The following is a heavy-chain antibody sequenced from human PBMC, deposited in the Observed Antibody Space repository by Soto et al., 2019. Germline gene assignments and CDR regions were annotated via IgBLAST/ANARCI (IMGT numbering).Heavy chain of an antibody. CDR2: ISPIFGTA. CDR3: ARGWQKGDFWSGYYPSRYYYGMDV. V-gene: IGHV1-69*13. D-gene: IGHD3-3*01. Sequence: GASVKVSCKGSGGTFSSYAISSVRQAPGQGLEWMAGISPIFGTANYAQKFQGRVTITAGESTSTAYMELSSLRSEDTAVYYCARGWQKGDFWSGYYPSRYYYGMDVWGQGTTVTVSS. CDR1: GGTFSSYA. J-gene: IGHJ6*02.